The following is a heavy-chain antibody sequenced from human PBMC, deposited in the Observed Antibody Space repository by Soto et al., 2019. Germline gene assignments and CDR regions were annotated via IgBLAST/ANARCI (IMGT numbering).Heavy chain of an antibody. V-gene: IGHV1-3*01. CDR2: INAGNGNT. D-gene: IGHD3-3*01. J-gene: IGHJ6*03. CDR3: ARGPVLRFLEWLPDMDV. Sequence: ASVKVSCKADGYDFTSYAMHWVRQAPGQRLEWMGWINAGNGNTKYSQKFQGRVTITRDTSASTAYMELSSLRSEDTAVYYCARGPVLRFLEWLPDMDVWGKGTTVTVSS. CDR1: GYDFTSYA.